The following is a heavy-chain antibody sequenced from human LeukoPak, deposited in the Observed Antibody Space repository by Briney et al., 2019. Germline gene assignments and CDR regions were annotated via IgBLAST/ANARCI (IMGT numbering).Heavy chain of an antibody. V-gene: IGHV3-48*04. D-gene: IGHD4-17*01. Sequence: SGGSLRLSCAASGFIFSSYSMNWVRQAPGEGLEWVSYISSSGSTIYYADSVKGRFTISRDNAKNSLYLQMNSLRAEDTAVYYCARAYGDYLDYWGQGTLVTVSS. J-gene: IGHJ4*02. CDR3: ARAYGDYLDY. CDR2: ISSSGSTI. CDR1: GFIFSSYS.